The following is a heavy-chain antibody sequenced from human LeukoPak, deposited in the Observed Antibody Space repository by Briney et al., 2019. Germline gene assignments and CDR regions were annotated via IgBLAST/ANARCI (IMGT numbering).Heavy chain of an antibody. CDR1: GYTFTSYG. V-gene: IGHV1-2*02. CDR2: INANSGDT. J-gene: IGHJ4*02. CDR3: ATDFSWGVDS. D-gene: IGHD3-10*01. Sequence: ASVKVSCKASGYTFTSYGISWERQAPGQGLEWLGWINANSGDTNYAQQFQGRLTMTRDRSISTVYMELSRLRTDDTAVYYCATDFSWGVDSWGQGTLVTVSS.